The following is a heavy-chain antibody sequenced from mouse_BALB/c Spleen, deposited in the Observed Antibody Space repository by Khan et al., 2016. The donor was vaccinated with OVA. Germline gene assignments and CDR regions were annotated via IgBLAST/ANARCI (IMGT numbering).Heavy chain of an antibody. D-gene: IGHD2-1*01. Sequence: EVELVESGGGLVRPGGSLKLSCAASGFSFTTYTMSWVRQTPERRLEWVATINSGSTYTYYRDSVKGRFTISRDNAKNTLYLQMSSLKSEDTAMYYCTRDGNYAHWYFDVWGAGTTVTVSS. CDR2: INSGSTYT. CDR1: GFSFTTYT. J-gene: IGHJ1*01. V-gene: IGHV5-6-4*01. CDR3: TRDGNYAHWYFDV.